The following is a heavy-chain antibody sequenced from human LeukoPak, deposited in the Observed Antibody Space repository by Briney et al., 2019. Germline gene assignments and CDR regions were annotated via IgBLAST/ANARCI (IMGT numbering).Heavy chain of an antibody. CDR1: GYSLTDLS. CDR2: FDTVDGEP. Sequence: ASVTVSCMVSGYSLTDLSLHWVRQAPGKGLEWMGGFDTVDGEPIYAQKFQDRLTNTDDTSKDTGYMELRTLRSEDTALYYCAKSHGDYGLLDYWGQGTLVTVSS. D-gene: IGHD4-17*01. CDR3: AKSHGDYGLLDY. V-gene: IGHV1-24*01. J-gene: IGHJ4*02.